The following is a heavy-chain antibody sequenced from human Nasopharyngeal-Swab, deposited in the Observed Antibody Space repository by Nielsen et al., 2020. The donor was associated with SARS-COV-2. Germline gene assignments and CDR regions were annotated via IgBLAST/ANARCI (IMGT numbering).Heavy chain of an antibody. CDR1: GGSISSYY. CDR2: IYYSGST. J-gene: IGHJ6*03. CDR3: ARVRIVVVPAAKRVNYMDV. D-gene: IGHD2-2*01. Sequence: SETLSLTCTVSGGSISSYYWSWIRQPPGKGLEWIGYIYYSGSTYYNPSLKSRVTISVDTSKNQFSLKLSSVTAADTAVYYCARVRIVVVPAAKRVNYMDVWGKGTTVTVSS. V-gene: IGHV4-59*12.